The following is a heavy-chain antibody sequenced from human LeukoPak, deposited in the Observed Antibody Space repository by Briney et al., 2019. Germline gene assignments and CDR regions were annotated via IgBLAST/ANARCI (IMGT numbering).Heavy chain of an antibody. CDR2: ISYDGSNK. CDR1: GFTFSSYA. CDR3: ARDADNVLLWFGELYN. V-gene: IGHV3-30-3*01. J-gene: IGHJ4*02. D-gene: IGHD3-10*01. Sequence: GRSLRLSCAAPGFTFSSYAMHWVRQAPGKGLEWVAVISYDGSNKYYADSVKGRFTISRDNSKNTLYLQMNSLRAEDTAVYYCARDADNVLLWFGELYNWGQGTLVTVSS.